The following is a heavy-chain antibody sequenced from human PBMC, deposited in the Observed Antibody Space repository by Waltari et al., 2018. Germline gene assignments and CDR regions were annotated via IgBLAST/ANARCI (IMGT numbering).Heavy chain of an antibody. J-gene: IGHJ4*02. D-gene: IGHD1-1*01. V-gene: IGHV3-73*01. CDR2: IKSKANNYAT. CDR1: GFIFGDSA. Sequence: EVQLVESGGGLVHPGGSLKLSCTASGFIFGDSAMHWVRQACGKGLEWVGRIKSKANNYATMYGASVKGRFTISRDDSTNTAYLQMNSLKSDDTAVYYCTSDTSRWDDYYSDYWGQGTLVTVSS. CDR3: TSDTSRWDDYYSDY.